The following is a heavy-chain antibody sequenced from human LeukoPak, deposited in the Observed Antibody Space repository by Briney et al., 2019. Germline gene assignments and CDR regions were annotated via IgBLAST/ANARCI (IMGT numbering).Heavy chain of an antibody. CDR2: INHSGST. V-gene: IGHV4-34*01. J-gene: IGHJ4*02. Sequence: SETLSLTCAVYGGSFSGYYWSWIRQPPGKGLEWIGEINHSGSTNYNPSLKSRVTISVDTSKNQFSLKLSSVTAADTAVYYCARGSLPDSSFDYWGQRTLVTVSS. CDR1: GGSFSGYY. CDR3: ARGSLPDSSFDY.